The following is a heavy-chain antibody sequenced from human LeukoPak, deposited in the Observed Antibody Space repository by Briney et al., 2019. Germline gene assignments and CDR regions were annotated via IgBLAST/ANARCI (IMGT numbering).Heavy chain of an antibody. CDR3: ARDGLQDDY. CDR2: IGSSSSSYI. CDR1: GFTFSSYS. J-gene: IGHJ4*02. V-gene: IGHV3-21*01. Sequence: PGGALRLSCAASGFTFSSYSMNWVRRAPGKGLEWVSSIGSSSSSYIYYADSVKGRFTISRDNAKNSLYLQMNSLRAEDTAVYYCARDGLQDDYWGQGTLVTVSS.